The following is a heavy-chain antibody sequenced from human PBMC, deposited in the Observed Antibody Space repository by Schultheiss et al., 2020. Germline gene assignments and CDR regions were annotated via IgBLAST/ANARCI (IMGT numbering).Heavy chain of an antibody. J-gene: IGHJ6*03. Sequence: SETLSLTCTVSGGSISSSSYYWGWIRQPPGKGLEWIGSIYYSGSTNYNPSLKSLVTISVDTSKNQFSLKLSSVTAADTAVYYCARGEYSSSSRATGYYMDVWGKETTVTVSS. CDR1: GGSISSSSYY. D-gene: IGHD6-6*01. CDR2: IYYSGST. V-gene: IGHV4-39*07. CDR3: ARGEYSSSSRATGYYMDV.